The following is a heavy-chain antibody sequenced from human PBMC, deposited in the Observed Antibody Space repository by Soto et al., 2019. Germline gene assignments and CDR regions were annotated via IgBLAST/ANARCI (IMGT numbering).Heavy chain of an antibody. CDR1: GGSVSSGSYQ. V-gene: IGHV4-61*01. CDR2: IHVSGST. Sequence: SETLSLTCTVSGGSVSSGSYQWTWIRQPPGKGLEWIGYIHVSGSTNDNPSLKGRVTMSIDTSKNQFSLKLSSVTAADTAVYYCARDGHGIDVWGKGTQVTVSS. CDR3: ARDGHGIDV. J-gene: IGHJ6*04.